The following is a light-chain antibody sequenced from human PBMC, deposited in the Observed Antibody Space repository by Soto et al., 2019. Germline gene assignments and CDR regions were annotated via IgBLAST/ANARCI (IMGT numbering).Light chain of an antibody. CDR1: QRVSSN. Sequence: EVVLTQSPATLSLSPGERATLSCRARQRVSSNLAWYQQKGDQVPRCLVYDASKRATGIPARFSGSGSGADFTLSISSLEPEDFAVYYCQQRSDWPTFGGGTKVDIK. CDR3: QQRSDWPT. J-gene: IGKJ4*01. V-gene: IGKV3-11*01. CDR2: DAS.